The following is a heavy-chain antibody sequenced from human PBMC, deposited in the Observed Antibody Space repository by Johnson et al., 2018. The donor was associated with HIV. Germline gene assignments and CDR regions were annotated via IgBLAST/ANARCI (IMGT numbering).Heavy chain of an antibody. J-gene: IGHJ3*02. V-gene: IGHV3-66*03. Sequence: VQLVESGGGLIQPGGSLRLSCAASGFTVSSNYMSWVRQAPGKGLEWVQVIYSGGSTYYADSVKGRFTIPRDNSKNTLYLQMNSLRPEETAVYYCERDRPSGWHDDFDIWGQGTMVTVSS. CDR2: IYSGGST. D-gene: IGHD6-19*01. CDR3: ERDRPSGWHDDFDI. CDR1: GFTVSSNY.